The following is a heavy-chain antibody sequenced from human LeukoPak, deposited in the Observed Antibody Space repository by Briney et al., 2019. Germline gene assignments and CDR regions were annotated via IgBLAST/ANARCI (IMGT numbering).Heavy chain of an antibody. D-gene: IGHD2-2*01. J-gene: IGHJ6*03. V-gene: IGHV3-30*02. Sequence: AGGSLRLSCAASGFTFSSYGIHWVRQAPGKGLEWVAFIRYDGSNKYYTDSVKGRFTISRDNSKNTLYLQMNSLRAEDTAVYYCARAKLPGRTKYYMDVWGKGTTVTISS. CDR2: IRYDGSNK. CDR3: ARAKLPGRTKYYMDV. CDR1: GFTFSSYG.